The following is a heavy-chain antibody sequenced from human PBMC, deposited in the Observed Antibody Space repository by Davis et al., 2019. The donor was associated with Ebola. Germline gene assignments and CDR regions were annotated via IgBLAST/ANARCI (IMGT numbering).Heavy chain of an antibody. CDR1: GGSFSGYY. Sequence: SETLSLTCAVYGGSFSGYYWSWIRQPPGKGLEWIGEINHSGSTNYNPSLKSRVTISVDRSKNQFSLKLSSVTAADTAVYYCARGAVAGLPFDYWGQGTLVTVSS. CDR3: ARGAVAGLPFDY. CDR2: INHSGST. J-gene: IGHJ4*02. D-gene: IGHD6-19*01. V-gene: IGHV4-34*01.